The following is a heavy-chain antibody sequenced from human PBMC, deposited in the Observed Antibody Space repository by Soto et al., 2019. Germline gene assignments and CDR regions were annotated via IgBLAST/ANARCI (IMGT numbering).Heavy chain of an antibody. Sequence: ASVKVSCKASGYMFTGYYIHWVRQAPGQGLEWMGWINPKSGGTKYAEKFQGRVSMTGDTSITTAYMELSSLRSDDTAVYYCATDRVAFDMRGQGTKVTVSS. D-gene: IGHD3-22*01. V-gene: IGHV1-2*02. CDR3: ATDRVAFDM. CDR2: INPKSGGT. CDR1: GYMFTGYY. J-gene: IGHJ3*02.